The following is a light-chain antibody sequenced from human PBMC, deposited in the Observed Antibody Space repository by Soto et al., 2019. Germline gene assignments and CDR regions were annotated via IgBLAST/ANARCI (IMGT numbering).Light chain of an antibody. Sequence: AIQVTQSPSSLSASVGDRVTITCRASQVIRNDLAWYQQKPGKAPKLLIYAASSLQSGVPSRFSGSGSGTDFTLTISSLQPEDFATYYCLQDYNYPLTFGGGTKVDIK. CDR2: AAS. CDR3: LQDYNYPLT. J-gene: IGKJ4*01. V-gene: IGKV1-6*01. CDR1: QVIRND.